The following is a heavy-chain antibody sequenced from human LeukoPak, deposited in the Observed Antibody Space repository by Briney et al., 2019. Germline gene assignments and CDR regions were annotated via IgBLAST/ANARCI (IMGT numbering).Heavy chain of an antibody. V-gene: IGHV3-30*18. D-gene: IGHD3-3*01. CDR2: ISYDGSNK. CDR1: GFTFSTYW. J-gene: IGHJ4*02. CDR3: ANLAIFGPRNYYFDY. Sequence: GGSLRLSCSVSGFTFSTYWMHWVRQAPGKGLEWVAVISYDGSNKYYADSVKGRFTISRDNSKNTLYLQMNSLRAEDTAVYYCANLAIFGPRNYYFDYWGQGTLVTVSS.